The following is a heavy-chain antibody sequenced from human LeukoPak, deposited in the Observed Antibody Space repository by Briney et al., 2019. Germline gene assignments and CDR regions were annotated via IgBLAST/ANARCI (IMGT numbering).Heavy chain of an antibody. J-gene: IGHJ4*01. CDR3: ARIGHDLYQTFDF. V-gene: IGHV4-59*01. CDR2: IYYRGST. D-gene: IGHD2-2*01. Sequence: SETLSLTCTVSGGSISGYYWTWLRQPPGKGLEWLGYIYYRGSTLYNPSLKSRVTISVDTSKNQFSLKVNSVTATDTAIYYCARIGHDLYQTFDFWGNGNLITVSS. CDR1: GGSISGYY.